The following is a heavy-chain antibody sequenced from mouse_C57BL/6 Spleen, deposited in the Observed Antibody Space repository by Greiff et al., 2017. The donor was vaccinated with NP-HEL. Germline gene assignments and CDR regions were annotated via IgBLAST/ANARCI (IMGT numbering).Heavy chain of an antibody. J-gene: IGHJ4*01. V-gene: IGHV1-4*01. CDR3: ARSPPRAMDY. CDR1: GYTFTSYT. CDR2: INPSSGYT. Sequence: QVQLKESGAELARPGASVKMSCKASGYTFTSYTMHWVKQRPGQGLEWIGYINPSSGYTKYNQKFKDKATLTADKSSSTAYMQLSSLTSEDSAVYYCARSPPRAMDYWGQGTSVTVSS.